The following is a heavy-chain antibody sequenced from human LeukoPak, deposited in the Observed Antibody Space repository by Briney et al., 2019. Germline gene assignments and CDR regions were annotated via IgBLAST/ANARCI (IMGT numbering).Heavy chain of an antibody. CDR1: GGSISSYY. J-gene: IGHJ6*03. V-gene: IGHV4-59*01. Sequence: SSETLSLPCTVPGGSISSYYWSWIRQPPGKGLEWIGYIYYSGSTNYNPSLKSRVTISVDTSKNQFSLRLRSVTAADTAVYYCARVISPDSYFYFSYFYYMDVWGKGTTVTVSS. D-gene: IGHD3-10*01. CDR2: IYYSGST. CDR3: ARVISPDSYFYFSYFYYMDV.